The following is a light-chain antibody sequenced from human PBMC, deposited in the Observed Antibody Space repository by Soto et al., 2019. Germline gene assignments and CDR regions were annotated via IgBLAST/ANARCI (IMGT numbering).Light chain of an antibody. CDR2: AAS. J-gene: IGKJ1*01. CDR3: QQSYNTPWT. Sequence: DIQMTQSPSSLSASVGDRVTITCRASQSISSNLNWYQHKPGRAPKLLIYAASSLQSGVPSRFSGSGSGTDFTLTITSLQPEDFATYYCQQSYNTPWTFGQGTKVEIK. CDR1: QSISSN. V-gene: IGKV1-39*01.